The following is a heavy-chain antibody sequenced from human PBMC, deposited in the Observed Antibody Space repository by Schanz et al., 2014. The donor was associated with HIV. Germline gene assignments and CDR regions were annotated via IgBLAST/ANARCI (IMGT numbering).Heavy chain of an antibody. D-gene: IGHD6-13*01. CDR1: GGTFINYA. CDR3: ARDSPVAAGTLDY. CDR2: IIPIFDTT. J-gene: IGHJ4*02. V-gene: IGHV1-69*01. Sequence: QVQLVQSGAEVKKPGSSVKVFCRASGGTFINYAFSWVRQAPGQGLEWMGGIIPIFDTTNYAQKFQGRATITADESTSTAYMELSSLRSEDTAVYYCARDSPVAAGTLDYWGQGTLVTVSS.